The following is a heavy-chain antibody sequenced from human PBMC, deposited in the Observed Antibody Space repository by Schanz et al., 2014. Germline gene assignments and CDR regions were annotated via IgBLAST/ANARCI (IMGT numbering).Heavy chain of an antibody. D-gene: IGHD6-6*01. CDR1: GYTFSNYG. V-gene: IGHV1-69*04. CDR2: IIPVLAIA. J-gene: IGHJ4*02. Sequence: QVQLVQSGAEVKKPGASVKVSCKASGYTFSNYGITWVRQAPGQGLEWMGRIIPVLAIADYAQKFQGRVTITADKSTSTASMELSSLRSDDTAVYYCARDQSPYTNSSDVRYFDYWGQGSLVTVSS. CDR3: ARDQSPYTNSSDVRYFDY.